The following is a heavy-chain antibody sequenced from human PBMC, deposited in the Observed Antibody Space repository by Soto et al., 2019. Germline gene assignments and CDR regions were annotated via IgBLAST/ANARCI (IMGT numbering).Heavy chain of an antibody. CDR3: ARGWSLQYYYGSGSYYYLDY. J-gene: IGHJ4*02. D-gene: IGHD3-10*01. CDR2: INHSGST. Sequence: PSETLSLTCAVYGGSFSGYYWSWIRQPPGKGLEWIGEINHSGSTNYNPSLKSRVTISVDTSKNQFSLKLSSVTAADTAVYYCARGWSLQYYYGSGSYYYLDYWGQGTLVTVSS. V-gene: IGHV4-34*01. CDR1: GGSFSGYY.